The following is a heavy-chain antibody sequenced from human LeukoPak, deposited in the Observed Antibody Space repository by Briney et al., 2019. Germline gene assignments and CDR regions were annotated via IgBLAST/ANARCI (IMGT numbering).Heavy chain of an antibody. V-gene: IGHV3-30*18. CDR3: AKGSYNWNDRQVGVFDY. D-gene: IGHD1-1*01. CDR1: GFTFSSYG. J-gene: IGHJ4*02. Sequence: PGGSLILSCAASGFTFSSYGMHWVRQAPGKGLEWVAVISYDGSNKYYADSVKGRFTISRDNSKNTLYLQMNSLRAEDTVVYYCAKGSYNWNDRQVGVFDYWGQGTLVTVSS. CDR2: ISYDGSNK.